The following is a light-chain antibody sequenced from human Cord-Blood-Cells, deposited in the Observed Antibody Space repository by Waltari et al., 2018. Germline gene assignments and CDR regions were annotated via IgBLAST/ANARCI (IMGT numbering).Light chain of an antibody. Sequence: SYVLTQPPSVSVAPGKTARITCGGNNIGSKSVHWYQQKPGQAPVLVIYYDSERPSGIPARFSGSNSGNTATLAISRVEAGDEADYYCQVWDSSSDHYVFGTGTKVTVL. CDR2: YDS. CDR1: NIGSKS. CDR3: QVWDSSSDHYV. V-gene: IGLV3-21*04. J-gene: IGLJ1*01.